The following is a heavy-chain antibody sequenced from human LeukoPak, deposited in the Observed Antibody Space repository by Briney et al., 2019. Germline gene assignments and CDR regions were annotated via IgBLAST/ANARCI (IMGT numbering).Heavy chain of an antibody. V-gene: IGHV3-7*03. CDR3: ARELRNNWFDP. J-gene: IGHJ5*02. CDR1: GFTFGSYW. Sequence: GGSLRLSCAASGFTFGSYWMSWVRQAPGKGLEWVANIKQDGSEKYYVDSVKGRFTISRDNAKNSLYLQMNSLRAEDTAVYYCARELRNNWFDPWGQGTLVTVSS. CDR2: IKQDGSEK.